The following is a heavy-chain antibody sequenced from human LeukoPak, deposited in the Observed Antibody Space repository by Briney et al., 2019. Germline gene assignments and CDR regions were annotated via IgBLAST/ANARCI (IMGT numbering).Heavy chain of an antibody. D-gene: IGHD6-19*01. J-gene: IGHJ6*03. Sequence: SETLSLTCTVSGYSISSGYYWGWIRQPPGQGLEWIGSIYHSGSTYYNPSLKSRVTISVDTSKNQFSLKLSSVTAADTAVYYCASYSSGWAEYYYYMDVWGKGTTVTVSS. CDR2: IYHSGST. V-gene: IGHV4-38-2*02. CDR3: ASYSSGWAEYYYYMDV. CDR1: GYSISSGYY.